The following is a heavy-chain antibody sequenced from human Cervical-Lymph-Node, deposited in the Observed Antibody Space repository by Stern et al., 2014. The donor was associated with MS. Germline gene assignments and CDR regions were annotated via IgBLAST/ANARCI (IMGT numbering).Heavy chain of an antibody. CDR2: IHDSGST. CDR1: GGSISSSGYY. V-gene: IGHV4-61*02. Sequence: QVQLVQSGPGLVKPSQTLSLTCTVSGGSISSSGYYWSWIRQPADKGLEWIGRIHDSGSTYYNPSLKSRVTIPMDTAKNQISLKLTSVTAADTAVYYCATTRWDLFTWNWFDPWGQGTLVTVSS. CDR3: ATTRWDLFTWNWFDP. D-gene: IGHD1-26*01. J-gene: IGHJ5*02.